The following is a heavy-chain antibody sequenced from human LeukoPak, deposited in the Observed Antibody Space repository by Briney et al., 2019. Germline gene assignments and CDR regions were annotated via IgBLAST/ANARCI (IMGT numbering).Heavy chain of an antibody. V-gene: IGHV4-4*07. D-gene: IGHD6-13*01. CDR1: GGSISSYY. Sequence: SETLSLTCTVSGGSISSYYWSWIRQPAGKGLEWIGRIYTSGSTNYNPSLKSRVTISVDKSKKQFSLKLSSVTAASTARYYCSRDGGAAXXFDYWGXGTLVTVSS. CDR3: SRDGGAAXXFDY. CDR2: IYTSGST. J-gene: IGHJ4*02.